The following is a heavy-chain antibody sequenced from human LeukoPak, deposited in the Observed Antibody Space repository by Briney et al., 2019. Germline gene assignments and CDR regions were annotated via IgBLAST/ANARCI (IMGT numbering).Heavy chain of an antibody. Sequence: GGSLRLSCAASGFTFSSYWMSWVRQAPGKGLEWVANIKQDGSEKYYVDSVKGRFTISRDNAKNSLYLQMNSLRAEDTAVYYCAREGITIFGVVIDLDAFDIWGQGTMVTVSS. D-gene: IGHD3-3*01. CDR3: AREGITIFGVVIDLDAFDI. CDR1: GFTFSSYW. CDR2: IKQDGSEK. V-gene: IGHV3-7*01. J-gene: IGHJ3*02.